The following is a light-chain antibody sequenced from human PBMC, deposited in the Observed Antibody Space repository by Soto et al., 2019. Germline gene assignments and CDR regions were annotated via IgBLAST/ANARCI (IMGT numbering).Light chain of an antibody. CDR3: NSYAGSNIV. Sequence: QSALTQPPSASGSPGQSVTISCTGTSSDVGGYNYVSWYQQHPGQAPKLMIYEVHKWPSGVPDRFSGSKSGNTASLTVSGLQAEDEADYYCNSYAGSNIVFGTGTKVTV. CDR1: SSDVGGYNY. J-gene: IGLJ1*01. CDR2: EVH. V-gene: IGLV2-8*01.